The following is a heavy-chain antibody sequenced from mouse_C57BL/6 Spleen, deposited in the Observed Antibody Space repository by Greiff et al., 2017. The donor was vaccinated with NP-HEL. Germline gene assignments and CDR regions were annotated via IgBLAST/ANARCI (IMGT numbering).Heavy chain of an antibody. CDR2: INYDGSST. CDR1: GFTFSDYY. Sequence: EVKLMESEGGLVQPGSSMKLSCTASGFTFSDYYMAWVRQVPEKGLEWVANINYDGSSTYYLDSLKSRFIISRDNAKNILYLQMSSLKSEDTATYYCAREGGTTAVGHFDYWGQGTTLTVSS. CDR3: AREGGTTAVGHFDY. J-gene: IGHJ2*01. D-gene: IGHD1-2*01. V-gene: IGHV5-16*01.